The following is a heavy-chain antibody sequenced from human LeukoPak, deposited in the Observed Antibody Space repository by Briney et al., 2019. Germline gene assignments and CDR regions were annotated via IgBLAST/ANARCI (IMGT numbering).Heavy chain of an antibody. D-gene: IGHD3-22*01. V-gene: IGHV4-34*01. Sequence: SETLSLTCAVYGGSFSGYYWSWIRQPPGKGLEWIGEINHSGSTNYNPSLKSRVTISVDTSKNQFSLKLSSVTAADTAVYYCARGVKRVYYYDSSGYWVYWGQGTLATVSS. CDR1: GGSFSGYY. CDR3: ARGVKRVYYYDSSGYWVY. CDR2: INHSGST. J-gene: IGHJ4*02.